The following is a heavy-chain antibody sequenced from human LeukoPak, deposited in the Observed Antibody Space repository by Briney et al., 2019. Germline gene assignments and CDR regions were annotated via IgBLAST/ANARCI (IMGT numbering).Heavy chain of an antibody. V-gene: IGHV4-34*01. J-gene: IGHJ4*02. Sequence: PSETLSLTCAVYGGSFSGYYWSWIRQPPGKGLEWIGEINHSGSTNYNPSLKSRVTISIDTSKNQISLKLNSVTAADTAVYYCARFYYYDSSGYYPRYFDHWGPGTLVTVSS. CDR3: ARFYYYDSSGYYPRYFDH. D-gene: IGHD3-22*01. CDR1: GGSFSGYY. CDR2: INHSGST.